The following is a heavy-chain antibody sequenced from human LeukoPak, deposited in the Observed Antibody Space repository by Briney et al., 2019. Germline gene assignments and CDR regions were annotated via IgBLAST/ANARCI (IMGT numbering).Heavy chain of an antibody. D-gene: IGHD2-2*01. Sequence: GASVKVSCKASGYTFTSYYMHWVRQAPGQGLEWMEIINPSGGSTSYAQKFQGRVTMTRDTSISTAYMELSRLTSDDTAVYYCARDLIGCSATGCFFDYWGQGTLVTVSS. CDR2: INPSGGST. J-gene: IGHJ4*02. CDR3: ARDLIGCSATGCFFDY. V-gene: IGHV1-46*01. CDR1: GYTFTSYY.